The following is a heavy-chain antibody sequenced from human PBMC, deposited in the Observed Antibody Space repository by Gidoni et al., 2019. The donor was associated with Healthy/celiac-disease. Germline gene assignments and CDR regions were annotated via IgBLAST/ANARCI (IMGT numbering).Heavy chain of an antibody. D-gene: IGHD2-2*01. CDR3: ARDRIVVVPAAVGYMDV. CDR1: GFTFSSYG. J-gene: IGHJ6*03. CDR2: IWYDGSNK. Sequence: QVQLVESGGGVVQPGRSLRLSCAASGFTFSSYGMHWVRQAPGKGMEWVSVIWYDGSNKYYADSVKGRFTISRDNSKNTLYLQMNSLRAEDTAVYYCARDRIVVVPAAVGYMDVWGKGTTVTVSS. V-gene: IGHV3-33*01.